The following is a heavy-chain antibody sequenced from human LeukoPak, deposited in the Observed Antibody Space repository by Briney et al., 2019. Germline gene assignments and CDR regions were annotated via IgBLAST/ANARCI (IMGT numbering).Heavy chain of an antibody. J-gene: IGHJ4*02. CDR1: GFTFSGFA. Sequence: GGSLRLSCAASGFTFSGFAMSWVRQAPGKGLEWVSAISASGGGTYYADSVKGRFTMSRDNSKNTLYLQMNSLRVDDTAVYYCPRHVPVAGNFDYWGPGTLVTVSS. D-gene: IGHD6-19*01. V-gene: IGHV3-23*01. CDR2: ISASGGGT. CDR3: PRHVPVAGNFDY.